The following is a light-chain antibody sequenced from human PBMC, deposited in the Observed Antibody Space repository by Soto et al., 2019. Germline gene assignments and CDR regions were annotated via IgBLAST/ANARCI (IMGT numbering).Light chain of an antibody. J-gene: IGKJ5*01. Sequence: EIVLTQSPGTLSLSPGERATLSCRASQSVSGDYLVWYQQKPGQAPRLLIYGASYRATGIPDRFSGSGSGTDFTLTISSLEPEDSAVYYCQQRHAWPITFGQGTRLEIK. CDR3: QQRHAWPIT. V-gene: IGKV3-20*01. CDR1: QSVSGDY. CDR2: GAS.